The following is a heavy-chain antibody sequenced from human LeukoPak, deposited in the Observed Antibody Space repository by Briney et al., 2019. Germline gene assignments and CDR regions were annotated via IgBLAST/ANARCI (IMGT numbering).Heavy chain of an antibody. Sequence: ASVKVSCKASGYTFTAYYMHWVRQAPGQGLEWMGWINPNSGGTNYAQKFQGRVTMTRDTSIRTAYMELSRLRSDDTAVHYCACSIAAAGSFDYWGQGTLVTVSS. D-gene: IGHD6-13*01. CDR2: INPNSGGT. CDR3: ACSIAAAGSFDY. J-gene: IGHJ4*02. CDR1: GYTFTAYY. V-gene: IGHV1-2*02.